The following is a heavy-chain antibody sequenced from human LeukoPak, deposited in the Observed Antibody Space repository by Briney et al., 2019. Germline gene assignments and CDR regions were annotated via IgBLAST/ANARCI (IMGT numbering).Heavy chain of an antibody. CDR2: IYTSGST. V-gene: IGHV4-61*02. D-gene: IGHD1-26*01. Sequence: SETLSLTCTVSGGSISSGSYYWSWIRQPAGKGLEWIGRIYTSGSTNYNPSLKSRVTISVDTSENQFSLKLSSVTAADTAVYYCARASLWELPTFDYWGQGTLVTVSS. CDR3: ARASLWELPTFDY. CDR1: GGSISSGSYY. J-gene: IGHJ4*02.